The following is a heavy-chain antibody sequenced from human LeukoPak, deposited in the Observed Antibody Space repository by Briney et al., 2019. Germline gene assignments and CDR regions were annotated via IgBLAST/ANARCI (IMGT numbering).Heavy chain of an antibody. CDR1: GGSISTTNW. CDR3: AREGGPYRPLDY. CDR2: VHLSGRT. V-gene: IGHV4-4*02. Sequence: SETLSLTCGVSGGSISTTNWWTWVSQPPGEGLEWIGEVHLSGRTHYNPSLESRVTMSVDMSENHISLRLTSVTAADTAVYYCAREGGPYRPLDYSGQGTLVTVSS. J-gene: IGHJ4*02.